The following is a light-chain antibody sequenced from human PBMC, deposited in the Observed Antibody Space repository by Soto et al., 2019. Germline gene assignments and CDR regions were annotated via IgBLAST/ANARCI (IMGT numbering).Light chain of an antibody. CDR3: GTWDSSLSAGV. Sequence: QSVLTQPPSVSAAPGQTVTISCSGSSSNIGNNYVSWYQQLPGTAPKLLIYDNNKRPSGIPDRFSGSKSGTSATLGITGLQTGDEADYYCGTWDSSLSAGVFGGRTQLTVL. J-gene: IGLJ2*01. V-gene: IGLV1-51*01. CDR2: DNN. CDR1: SSNIGNNY.